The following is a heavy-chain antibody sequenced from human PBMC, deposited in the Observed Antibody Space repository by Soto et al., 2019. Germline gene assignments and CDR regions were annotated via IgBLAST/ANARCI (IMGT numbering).Heavy chain of an antibody. D-gene: IGHD6-13*01. CDR1: GGSFSGYY. V-gene: IGHV4-34*01. CDR3: ARGVAAAELDY. J-gene: IGHJ4*02. CDR2: INHSGST. Sequence: SETLSLTCAVYGGSFSGYYWSWIRQPPGKGLEWIGEINHSGSTNYNPSLKSRVTISVDTSKNQFSLKLSSVTAADTAVYYCARGVAAAELDYWGQGTLVTVSS.